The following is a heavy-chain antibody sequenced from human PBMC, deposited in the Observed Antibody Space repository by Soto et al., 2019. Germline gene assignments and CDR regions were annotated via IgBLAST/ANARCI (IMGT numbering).Heavy chain of an antibody. CDR2: IDPSDSYT. V-gene: IGHV5-10-1*01. J-gene: IGHJ3*02. CDR3: ARVLRYFDWLTGPLDAFDI. Sequence: RGESLKISCKGSGYSFTSYWISWVRQMPGKGLEWMGRIDPSDSYTNYSPSFQGHVTISADKSISTAYLQWSSLKASDTAMYYCARVLRYFDWLTGPLDAFDIWGQGTMVTVSS. D-gene: IGHD3-9*01. CDR1: GYSFTSYW.